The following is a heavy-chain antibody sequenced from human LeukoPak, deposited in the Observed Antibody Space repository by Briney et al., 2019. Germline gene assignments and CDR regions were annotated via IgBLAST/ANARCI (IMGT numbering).Heavy chain of an antibody. CDR1: GFTFSSYS. J-gene: IGHJ5*02. CDR3: ATDTGWYGNNWFDP. D-gene: IGHD6-19*01. Sequence: GGSLRLSCAASGFTFSSYSMNWVRQAPGKGLEWVSYISSSSSTIYYADSVRGRFTISRDNSKNTLYLQMNSLRSEDTAVYYCATDTGWYGNNWFDPWGQGTLVTVSS. CDR2: ISSSSSTI. V-gene: IGHV3-48*01.